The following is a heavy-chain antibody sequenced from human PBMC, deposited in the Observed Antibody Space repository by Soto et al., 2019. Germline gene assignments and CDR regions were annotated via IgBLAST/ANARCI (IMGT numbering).Heavy chain of an antibody. Sequence: QVQLVQSGAEVKKPGSSVKVSCKASGGTFSSYAISWVRQAPGQGLEWMGGIIPIFGTANYAQKFQGRVTSTADETTSTVYMELSSLRSEDTAVYYCARDRPVPSSKVAWFDPWGQGTLVTVSS. CDR1: GGTFSSYA. D-gene: IGHD4-4*01. J-gene: IGHJ5*02. CDR3: ARDRPVPSSKVAWFDP. V-gene: IGHV1-69*01. CDR2: IIPIFGTA.